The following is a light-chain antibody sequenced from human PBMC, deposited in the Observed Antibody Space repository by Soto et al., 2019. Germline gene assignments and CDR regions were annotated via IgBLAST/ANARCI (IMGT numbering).Light chain of an antibody. CDR2: GAS. CDR3: QQYGSSPIT. CDR1: HFVSSRN. Sequence: EIVLTHSPGTLSLSAGESATLLCRTSHFVSSRNLAWYQQKPGQAPRLIIYGASSRAPGIPDRFSGSGSGTDCTLTITPLEPEDFAVYFCQQYGSSPITLGQGTRLEI. V-gene: IGKV3-20*01. J-gene: IGKJ5*01.